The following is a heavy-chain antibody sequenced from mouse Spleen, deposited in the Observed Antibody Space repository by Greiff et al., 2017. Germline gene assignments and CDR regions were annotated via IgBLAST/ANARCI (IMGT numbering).Heavy chain of an antibody. CDR2: ISSGGGNT. CDR3: ARRGYYGDYPFAY. J-gene: IGHJ3*01. D-gene: IGHD2-13*01. CDR1: GFTFSSYT. Sequence: EVHLVESGGGLVKPGGSLKLSCAASGFTFSSYTMSWVRQTPAKRLEWVATISSGGGNTYYPDSVKGRFTISRDNARNTLYLQMSSLRSEDTAMYYCARRGYYGDYPFAYWGQGTLVTVSA. V-gene: IGHV5-9*04.